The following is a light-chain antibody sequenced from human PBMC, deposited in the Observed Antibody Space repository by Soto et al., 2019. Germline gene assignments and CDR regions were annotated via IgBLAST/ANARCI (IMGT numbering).Light chain of an antibody. Sequence: EIVMTQSPATLSVSPGERATLXXRASQSVSSNLAWYQQKPGQAPRXVIYSASTRATDIPVRFSGSGSGTEFTLTISSLQSEDFAVYCCQQYNNWPITFGQGTRLEIK. CDR2: SAS. V-gene: IGKV3-15*01. J-gene: IGKJ5*01. CDR3: QQYNNWPIT. CDR1: QSVSSN.